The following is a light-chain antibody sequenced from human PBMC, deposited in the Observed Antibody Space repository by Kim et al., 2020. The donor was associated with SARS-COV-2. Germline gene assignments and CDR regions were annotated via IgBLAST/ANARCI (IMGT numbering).Light chain of an antibody. J-gene: IGLJ1*01. Sequence: GQSVTISCTGTSSDVGGYNYVSWYQQHPGKAPKLMIYEVSKRPSGVPDRLSGSKSGNTASLTVSGLQAEDEADYYCSSYAGGNSFVFGTGTKVTVL. CDR2: EVS. CDR1: SSDVGGYNY. CDR3: SSYAGGNSFV. V-gene: IGLV2-8*01.